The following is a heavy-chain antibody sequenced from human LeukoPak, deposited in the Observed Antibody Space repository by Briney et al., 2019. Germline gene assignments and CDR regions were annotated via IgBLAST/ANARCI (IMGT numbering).Heavy chain of an antibody. V-gene: IGHV3-53*01. CDR2: VYSGGST. CDR1: GFTVSTNY. Sequence: GSLRLSCAASGFTVSTNYMSWVRQAPGKGLEWVSLVYSGGSTYYADSVKGRFTISRDNSKNTLYLQMSSLRAEDTAVYYCGRGGGTSYGLAYWGQGTLVTVSS. D-gene: IGHD5-18*01. J-gene: IGHJ4*02. CDR3: GRGGGTSYGLAY.